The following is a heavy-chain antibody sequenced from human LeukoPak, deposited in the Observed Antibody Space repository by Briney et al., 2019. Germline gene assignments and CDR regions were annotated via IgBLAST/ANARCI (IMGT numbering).Heavy chain of an antibody. CDR3: ARGGSDTAMAHDY. V-gene: IGHV3-23*01. CDR1: GFTFRSYG. J-gene: IGHJ4*02. D-gene: IGHD5-18*01. CDR2: ISNTGEST. Sequence: PGGSLRLSCAASGFTFRSYGMSWVRRAPGKGLECVSAISNTGESTNYADSVKGRFTISRDDAKNTLYLQVNSLRAEDTAVYFCARGGSDTAMAHDYWGQGTLVTVSS.